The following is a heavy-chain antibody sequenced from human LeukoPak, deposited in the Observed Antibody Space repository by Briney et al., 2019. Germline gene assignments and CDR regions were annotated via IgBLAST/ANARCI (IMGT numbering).Heavy chain of an antibody. CDR2: IIPILGIA. CDR1: GGTFSSYA. D-gene: IGHD3-22*01. J-gene: IGHJ4*02. CDR3: AREGPSTKGVDYYDSSGYYEGLDY. V-gene: IGHV1-69*04. Sequence: SVKVSCKASGGTFSSYAISWVRQAPGQGLEWMGRIIPILGIANYAQKFQGRVTITADKSTSTAYMELSSLRSEDTAVYYCAREGPSTKGVDYYDSSGYYEGLDYWGQGTLVTVSS.